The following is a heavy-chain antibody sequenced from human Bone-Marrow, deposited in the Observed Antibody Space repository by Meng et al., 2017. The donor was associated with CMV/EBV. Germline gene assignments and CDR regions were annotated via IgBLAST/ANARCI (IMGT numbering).Heavy chain of an antibody. D-gene: IGHD1-26*01. CDR3: ARVFSPPLGAHFYYGMDV. V-gene: IGHV3-23*01. CDR2: ITGSGGST. Sequence: GESLKISCAASEFTFSNFAMSWVRQAPGRGLAWVSAITGSGGSTYYADSVKGRFTVSRDNSKNTLYLQMNSLRAEDTAVYYCARVFSPPLGAHFYYGMDVWGQGTTVTVYS. J-gene: IGHJ6*01. CDR1: EFTFSNFA.